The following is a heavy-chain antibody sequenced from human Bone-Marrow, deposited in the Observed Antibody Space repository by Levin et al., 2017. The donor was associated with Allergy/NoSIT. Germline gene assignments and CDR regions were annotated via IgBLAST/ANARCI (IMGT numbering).Heavy chain of an antibody. CDR2: IYYSGST. V-gene: IGHV4-39*07. CDR3: ARASIAVAGTCFDY. D-gene: IGHD6-19*01. Sequence: SQTLSLTCTVSGGSISSSSYYWGWIRQPPGKGLEWIGSIYYSGSTYYNPSLKSRVTISVDTSKNQFSLKLSSVTAADTAVYYCARASIAVAGTCFDYWGQGTLVTVSS. CDR1: GGSISSSSYY. J-gene: IGHJ4*02.